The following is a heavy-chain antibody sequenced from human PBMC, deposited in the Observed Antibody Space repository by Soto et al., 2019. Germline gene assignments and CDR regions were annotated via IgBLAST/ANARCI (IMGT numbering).Heavy chain of an antibody. D-gene: IGHD2-2*01. Sequence: SGQVSCESSGGSVSISAVAGIQQAHGQGLEWMGRIIPILGIANYAQKFHGRVPLTADKSTSTAYMELSSLRSEDTAVYYCARDLGRVLPAADAFDIWGQGTTVTVSS. J-gene: IGHJ3*02. V-gene: IGHV1-69*04. CDR2: IIPILGIA. CDR3: ARDLGRVLPAADAFDI. CDR1: GGSVSISA.